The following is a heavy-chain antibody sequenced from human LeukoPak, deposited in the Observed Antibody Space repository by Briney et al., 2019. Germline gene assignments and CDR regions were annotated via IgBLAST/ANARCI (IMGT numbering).Heavy chain of an antibody. J-gene: IGHJ6*02. CDR3: ARDQLLRYFDWLSHFYYYGMDV. D-gene: IGHD3-9*01. CDR2: ISSSSDTK. V-gene: IGHV3-48*01. Sequence: GGPLRLSCAASGFSFSDYAMNWVRQAPGKGLEWVSFISSSSDTKYYADSVKGRFTISRDNSKNTLYLQMNSLRAEDTAVYYCARDQLLRYFDWLSHFYYYGMDVWGQGTTVTVSS. CDR1: GFSFSDYA.